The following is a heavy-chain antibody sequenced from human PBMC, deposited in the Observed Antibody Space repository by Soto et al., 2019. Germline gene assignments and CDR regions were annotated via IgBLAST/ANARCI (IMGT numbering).Heavy chain of an antibody. D-gene: IGHD2-2*01. J-gene: IGHJ6*02. CDR2: IKQDGSEK. CDR3: ARELLSTNVVPAAMDV. Sequence: GGSLRLSCAASAFTFSTYWMSWVRQAPGKGLEWVANIKQDGSEKYYVDSVKGRFTISRDNAKNSLYLQMNSLRAEDTAVYYCARELLSTNVVPAAMDVWGQGTTVTVSS. V-gene: IGHV3-7*01. CDR1: AFTFSTYW.